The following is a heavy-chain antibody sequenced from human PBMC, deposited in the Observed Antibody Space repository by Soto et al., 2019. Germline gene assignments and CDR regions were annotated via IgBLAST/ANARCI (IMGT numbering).Heavy chain of an antibody. CDR1: GFTFSSYG. CDR3: AKEGASGSTVSRLDY. CDR2: ISSDGSKN. Sequence: QVQLVESGGGVVQPGRSLRLSCAASGFTFSSYGMNWVRQAPGEGLEWVAIISSDGSKNYEADSVKGRFTISRDNSKNTLYLQMDSLRAEDTAVYYCAKEGASGSTVSRLDYWGQGTLVTVCS. D-gene: IGHD4-17*01. J-gene: IGHJ4*02. V-gene: IGHV3-30*18.